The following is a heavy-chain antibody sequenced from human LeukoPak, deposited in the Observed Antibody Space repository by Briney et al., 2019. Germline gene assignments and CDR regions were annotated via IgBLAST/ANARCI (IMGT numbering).Heavy chain of an antibody. CDR2: IKEDGRQK. D-gene: IGHD5-18*01. Sequence: GGSLRLSCAASGFTFSSYWMSWVRQAPGKGLEWVANIKEDGRQKYYVGSVKGRFTISRDNAKNSLYLQMNSLRAEDTALYYCARDRWGYSYGGDWGQGTLVTVSS. CDR3: ARDRWGYSYGGD. J-gene: IGHJ4*02. CDR1: GFTFSSYW. V-gene: IGHV3-7*01.